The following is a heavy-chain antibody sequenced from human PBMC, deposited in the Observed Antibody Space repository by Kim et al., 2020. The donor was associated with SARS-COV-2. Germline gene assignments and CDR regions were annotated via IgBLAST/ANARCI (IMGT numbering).Heavy chain of an antibody. CDR1: GGSISSYY. J-gene: IGHJ6*02. D-gene: IGHD3-16*02. Sequence: SETLSLTCTVSGGSISSYYWSWIRQPPGKGLEWIGYIYYSGSTNYNPSLKSRVTISVDTSKNQFSLKLSSVTAADTAVYYCAGDGGDYVWGSYRDYYYYCGMDVWGQGTTVIVSS. CDR3: AGDGGDYVWGSYRDYYYYCGMDV. CDR2: IYYSGST. V-gene: IGHV4-59*01.